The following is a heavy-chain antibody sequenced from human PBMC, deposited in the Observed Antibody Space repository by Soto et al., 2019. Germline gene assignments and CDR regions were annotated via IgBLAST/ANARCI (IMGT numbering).Heavy chain of an antibody. Sequence: GGSLSLSCAASGFTFSSYAMSWVRQAPGKGLEWVSAISGSGGSTYYADSVKGRFTISRDNSKNTLYLQMNSLRAEDTAVYYCAKDPNSSGWYNWFDPWGQGTLVTVSS. D-gene: IGHD6-19*01. CDR2: ISGSGGST. CDR1: GFTFSSYA. J-gene: IGHJ5*02. CDR3: AKDPNSSGWYNWFDP. V-gene: IGHV3-23*01.